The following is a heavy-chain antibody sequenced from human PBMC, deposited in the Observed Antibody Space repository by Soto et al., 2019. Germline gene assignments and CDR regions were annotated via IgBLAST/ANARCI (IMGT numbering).Heavy chain of an antibody. CDR3: ARDSKAYYDFWSVYHPQYNWFDP. V-gene: IGHV4-59*12. Sequence: SETLSLTCTVSGGSISSYYWSWIRQPPGKGLEWIGYIYYSGSTYYNPSLKSRVTISVDTSKNQFSLKLSSVTAADTAVYYCARDSKAYYDFWSVYHPQYNWFDPWGQGTLVTVSS. J-gene: IGHJ5*02. CDR2: IYYSGST. D-gene: IGHD3-3*01. CDR1: GGSISSYY.